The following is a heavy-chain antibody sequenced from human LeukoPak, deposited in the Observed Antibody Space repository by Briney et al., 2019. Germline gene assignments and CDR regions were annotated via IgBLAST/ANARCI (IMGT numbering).Heavy chain of an antibody. V-gene: IGHV1-69*13. Sequence: SVKVSCKASGGTFSSYVISWVRQAPGQGLEWMGGIIPMFGTANYAQKFQGRVTITADESTSTAYMELSSLRSEDTAVYYCARVTVTLSSDAFDIWGQGTMVTVSS. CDR2: IIPMFGTA. CDR3: ARVTVTLSSDAFDI. CDR1: GGTFSSYV. J-gene: IGHJ3*02. D-gene: IGHD2-2*01.